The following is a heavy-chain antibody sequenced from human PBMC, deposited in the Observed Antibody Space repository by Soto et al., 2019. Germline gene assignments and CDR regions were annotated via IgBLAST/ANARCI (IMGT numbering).Heavy chain of an antibody. V-gene: IGHV4-39*02. J-gene: IGHJ4*02. CDR1: GGSISSSNHY. CDR2: IYYSGNT. D-gene: IGHD2-15*01. Sequence: SETLSLTCTVSGGSISSSNHYWGWIRQPPGKGLEWIGSIYYSGNTYYNPSLKSRITINPDTPKNQFSLQLNSVTPEDTAVYFCAREAAGSFDSWGQGTLVTVSS. CDR3: AREAAGSFDS.